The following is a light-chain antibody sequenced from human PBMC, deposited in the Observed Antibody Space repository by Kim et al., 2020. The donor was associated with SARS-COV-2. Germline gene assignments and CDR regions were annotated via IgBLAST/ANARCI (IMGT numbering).Light chain of an antibody. CDR1: NLGSKN. V-gene: IGLV3-9*01. CDR3: QVWDNNTWV. J-gene: IGLJ3*02. CDR2: RDS. Sequence: SVALGQTASITCGGDNLGSKNVHWYQQKAGQAPVLVIYRDSSRPAEIPERFSGSNSGNTATLTVSRAQAGDEADYYCQVWDNNTWVFGAGTQLTVL.